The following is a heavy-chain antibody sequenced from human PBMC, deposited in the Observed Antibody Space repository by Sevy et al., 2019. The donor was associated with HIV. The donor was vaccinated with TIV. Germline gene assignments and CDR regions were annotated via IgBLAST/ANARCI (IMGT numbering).Heavy chain of an antibody. CDR1: GFTFRSYV. V-gene: IGHV3-30-3*01. CDR3: GRERYSYPFDS. CDR2: ISSDGSDK. D-gene: IGHD5-18*01. J-gene: IGHJ4*02. Sequence: GGYLRLSCVASGFTFRSYVMHWVRLAPGKGLEWVALISSDGSDKKYADSLKGRFTISRDNSENTLYLQIDSLRGEDTAVYYCGRERYSYPFDSWGQGTLVTVSS.